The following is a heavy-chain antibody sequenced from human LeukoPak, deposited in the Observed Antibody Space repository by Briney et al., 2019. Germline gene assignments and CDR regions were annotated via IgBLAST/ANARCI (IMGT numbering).Heavy chain of an antibody. CDR3: AIASCGSYRGR. J-gene: IGHJ4*02. D-gene: IGHD3-16*02. Sequence: GGSLRLSCAASGFIFSNYAMTWVRQAPGKGLEWVSSFGGSAASTYYADSVKGRFTISRDNSKNTLYLQMDSLRVEDTAIYYCAIASCGSYRGRWGQGTLVTVSS. CDR2: FGGSAAST. CDR1: GFIFSNYA. V-gene: IGHV3-23*01.